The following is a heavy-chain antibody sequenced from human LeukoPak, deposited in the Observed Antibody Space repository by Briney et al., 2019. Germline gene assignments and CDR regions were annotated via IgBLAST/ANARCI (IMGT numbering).Heavy chain of an antibody. V-gene: IGHV3-53*01. Sequence: PGGSLRLSCAASGFTVSSNYMSWVRQAPGKGLEWVSVIYSGGSTYYADSVKGRFTMSRDNAKNLLYLQMNSLRDEDTAMYYCARVSAPGTSGWYFGYWGQGTLVTVSS. D-gene: IGHD6-19*01. CDR1: GFTVSSNY. CDR2: IYSGGST. CDR3: ARVSAPGTSGWYFGY. J-gene: IGHJ4*02.